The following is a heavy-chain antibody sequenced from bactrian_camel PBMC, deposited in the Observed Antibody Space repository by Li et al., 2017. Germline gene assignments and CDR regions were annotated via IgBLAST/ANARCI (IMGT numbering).Heavy chain of an antibody. J-gene: IGHJ4*01. CDR1: GFTFSNYA. V-gene: IGHV3S40*01. Sequence: VQLVESGGGLVQPGGSLRLSCVASGFTFSNYAMSWVRQAPGKGLEWVSSIDSDAGDTYYTDSVRGRFTISRDNVKNTVYLQMNSLKSEDTALYYCTKDCSYGTRNWAQSTRGQGTQVTVS. CDR2: IDSDAGDT. D-gene: IGHD3*01. CDR3: TKDCSYGTRNWAQST.